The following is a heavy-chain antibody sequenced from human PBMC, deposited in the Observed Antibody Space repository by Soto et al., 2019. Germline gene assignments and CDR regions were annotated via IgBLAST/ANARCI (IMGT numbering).Heavy chain of an antibody. CDR3: ARESGGYWNDWGPARD. D-gene: IGHD1-1*01. V-gene: IGHV1-18*01. Sequence: QVQLVQSGAEVKKPGASVKVSCKASGYTFTSYGISWVRQAPGQGLEWMGWISAYNGNTNYAQKHQGRVTMNTDTSTSTGYMELRSLRSDDTAVYYCARESGGYWNDWGPARDWGQGTLVTVSS. CDR1: GYTFTSYG. CDR2: ISAYNGNT. J-gene: IGHJ4*02.